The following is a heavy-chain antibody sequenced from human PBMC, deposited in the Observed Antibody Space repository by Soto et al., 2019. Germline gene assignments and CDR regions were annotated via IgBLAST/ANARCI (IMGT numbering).Heavy chain of an antibody. CDR2: IKQDGSEK. Sequence: LRLSCAASGFTFSSYWMSWVRQAPGKGLEWVANIKQDGSEKYYVDSVKGRFTISRDNAKNSLYLQMNSLRAEDTAVYYCARDDILTGYYTDYWGQGTLVTVSS. V-gene: IGHV3-7*03. CDR1: GFTFSSYW. J-gene: IGHJ4*02. D-gene: IGHD3-9*01. CDR3: ARDDILTGYYTDY.